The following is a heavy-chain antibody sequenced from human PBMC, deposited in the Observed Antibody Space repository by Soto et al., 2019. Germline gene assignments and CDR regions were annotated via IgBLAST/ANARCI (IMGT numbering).Heavy chain of an antibody. Sequence: XETLSLTCAVYGGSFSGYYWSWIRQPPGKGLEWIGEINHSGSTNYNPSLKSRVTISVDTSKNQFSLKLSSVTAADTAVYYCARITVTLNWFDPWGQGTLVTVSS. CDR3: ARITVTLNWFDP. CDR2: INHSGST. D-gene: IGHD4-4*01. CDR1: GGSFSGYY. V-gene: IGHV4-34*01. J-gene: IGHJ5*02.